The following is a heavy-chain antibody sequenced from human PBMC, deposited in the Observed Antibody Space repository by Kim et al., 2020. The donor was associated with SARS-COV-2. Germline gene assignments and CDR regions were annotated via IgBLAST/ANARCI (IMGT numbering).Heavy chain of an antibody. Sequence: NPSIKSRVIISSETSKNQFSLNLRSGTAADTAVYYCARSYSGTYFAAFDIWGPGTMATVSS. CDR3: ARSYSGTYFAAFDI. J-gene: IGHJ3*02. V-gene: IGHV4-30-2*04. D-gene: IGHD1-26*01.